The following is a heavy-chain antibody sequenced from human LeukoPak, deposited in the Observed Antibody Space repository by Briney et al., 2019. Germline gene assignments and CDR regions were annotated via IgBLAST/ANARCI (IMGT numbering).Heavy chain of an antibody. CDR2: INHRGST. CDR3: ARWFGIYYYYMDV. CDR1: GGSFSGYY. V-gene: IGHV4-34*01. J-gene: IGHJ6*03. Sequence: SETLSLTCAVYGGSFSGYYWSWIRQPPGKGLEGIGEINHRGSTNYNPSLKSRVTISVDTSKNQFSLKLSSVTAADTAVYYCARWFGIYYYYMDVWGKGTTVTVSS. D-gene: IGHD3-10*01.